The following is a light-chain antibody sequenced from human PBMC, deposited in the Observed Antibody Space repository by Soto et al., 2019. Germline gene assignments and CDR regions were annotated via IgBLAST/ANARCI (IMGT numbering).Light chain of an antibody. CDR2: GAS. CDR3: QQYGRSPRT. V-gene: IGKV3-20*01. Sequence: ETVLTQSPGTLSLSPLGVARRCFMGSQSVNSNYLAWYQQKPGQAPRLLIYGASSRATGIPDRFSGSGSGTDFILTISRLEPDDFAVYYCQQYGRSPRTFGQGTKVDI. J-gene: IGKJ1*01. CDR1: QSVNSNY.